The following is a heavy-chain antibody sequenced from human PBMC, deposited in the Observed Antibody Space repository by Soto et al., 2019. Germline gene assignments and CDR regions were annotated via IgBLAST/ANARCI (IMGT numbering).Heavy chain of an antibody. V-gene: IGHV1-69*01. CDR1: GGTFSSYA. Sequence: QVQLVQSGAEVKKPGSSVKVSYKASGGTFSSYAISWVRQAPGQGLEWMGGIIPIFGTANYAQKFQGRVTITADESTSTAYMELSSLRSEDTAVYYCARDRGYCSGGSCYSGVGSGMDVWGQGTTVTVSS. CDR3: ARDRGYCSGGSCYSGVGSGMDV. CDR2: IIPIFGTA. J-gene: IGHJ6*02. D-gene: IGHD2-15*01.